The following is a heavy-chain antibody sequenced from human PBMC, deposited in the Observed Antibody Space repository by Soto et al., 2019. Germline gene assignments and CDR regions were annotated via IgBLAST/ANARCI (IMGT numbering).Heavy chain of an antibody. CDR2: IIPIFGTA. Sequence: SVKVSCKASGGTFSSYAISWVRQAPGQGLEWMGGIIPIFGTANYAQKFQGRVTITADESTSTAYMELSSLRSEDTAVYYCARTYYDILTGYYNWFDPWGQGTLVTV. V-gene: IGHV1-69*13. CDR3: ARTYYDILTGYYNWFDP. CDR1: GGTFSSYA. J-gene: IGHJ5*02. D-gene: IGHD3-9*01.